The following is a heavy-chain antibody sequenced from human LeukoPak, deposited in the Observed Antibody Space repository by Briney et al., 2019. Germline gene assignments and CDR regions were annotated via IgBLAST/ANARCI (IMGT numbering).Heavy chain of an antibody. CDR2: IYYSGST. CDR1: GGSISSSSYY. J-gene: IGHJ4*02. CDR3: ARQTYYYGSGSLVGLYYFDY. Sequence: SETLSLTCTVSGGSISSSSYYWGWIRQPPGKGLEWIGSIYYSGSTYYNPSLKSRVTISVDTSKNQFSLKLSSVTAADTAVYYCARQTYYYGSGSLVGLYYFDYWGQGTLVTVSS. V-gene: IGHV4-39*07. D-gene: IGHD3-10*01.